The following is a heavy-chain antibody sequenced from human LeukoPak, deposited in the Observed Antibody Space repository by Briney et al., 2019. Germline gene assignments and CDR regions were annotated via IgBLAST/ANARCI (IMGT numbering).Heavy chain of an antibody. V-gene: IGHV4-34*01. CDR2: INHSGST. J-gene: IGHJ4*02. CDR3: ARLTAAAGIDY. CDR1: GGSFSGYY. Sequence: SETLSLTCAVYGGSFSGYYWSWIRQPPGKGLEWIGEINHSGSTNYNPSLKSRATISVDTSKNQFSLKLSSVTAADTAVYYCARLTAAAGIDYWGQGTLVTVSS. D-gene: IGHD6-13*01.